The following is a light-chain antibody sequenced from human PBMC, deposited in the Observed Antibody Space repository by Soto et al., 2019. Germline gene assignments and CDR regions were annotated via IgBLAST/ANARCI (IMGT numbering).Light chain of an antibody. CDR3: QHYCSSPYT. CDR1: QSVSSSY. CDR2: GAS. Sequence: EIVLTQSPGTLSLSPGERATLSCRASQSVSSSYLAWYQQKPGQAPRLLIYGASSRATGIPDRFSGSGSGTDFTLTTSRLEPEDFPVYYCQHYCSSPYTFGQGTKVEIK. J-gene: IGKJ1*01. V-gene: IGKV3-20*01.